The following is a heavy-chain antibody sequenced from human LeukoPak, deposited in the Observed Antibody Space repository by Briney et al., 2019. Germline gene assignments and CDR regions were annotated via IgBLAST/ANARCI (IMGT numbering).Heavy chain of an antibody. CDR2: IYYSGST. D-gene: IGHD2-15*01. CDR1: GGSISSYY. J-gene: IGHJ4*02. V-gene: IGHV4-59*01. CDR3: AREVGYCSGGSCYSYFDY. Sequence: PSETLSLTCTVSGGSISSYYWSWIRQPPGKGLEWNGYIYYSGSTNYNASLTNRVTISVGTSKNQFSLKLSSVTAADTAVYYCAREVGYCSGGSCYSYFDYWGQGTLVTVSS.